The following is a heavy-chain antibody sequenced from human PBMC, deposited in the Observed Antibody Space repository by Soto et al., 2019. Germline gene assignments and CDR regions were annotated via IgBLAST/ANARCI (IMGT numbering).Heavy chain of an antibody. CDR2: IDSSGST. CDR1: GGSISTYY. V-gene: IGHV4-4*07. Sequence: QGQLQESGPGLVKPSETLSLTCSVSGGSISTYYCNWIRQPAGKGLEWIGRIDSSGSTNYSHSLKSRATMSVDTSKNQFSLKLTSVTAADTAVYYCARGGHDFWSGPFDYWGQGTLATVSS. CDR3: ARGGHDFWSGPFDY. D-gene: IGHD3-3*01. J-gene: IGHJ4*02.